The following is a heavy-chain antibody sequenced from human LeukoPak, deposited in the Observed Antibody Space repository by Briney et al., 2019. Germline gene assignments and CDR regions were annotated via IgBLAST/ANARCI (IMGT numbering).Heavy chain of an antibody. CDR1: GGTFISYA. V-gene: IGHV1-69*04. Sequence: GASVTVSCKASGGTFISYAINWVRQAPGQGLEWMGRIIPILDKTNFAQKFQGRVTITADKSTSTAYMEVGSLRSEDTAIYYCAREGSVVVGASRALDIWGQGTMVTVSS. D-gene: IGHD2-15*01. CDR3: AREGSVVVGASRALDI. J-gene: IGHJ3*02. CDR2: IIPILDKT.